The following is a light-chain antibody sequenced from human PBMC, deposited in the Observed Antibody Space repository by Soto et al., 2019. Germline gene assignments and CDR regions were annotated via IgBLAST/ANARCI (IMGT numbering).Light chain of an antibody. V-gene: IGKV3-15*01. Sequence: EIVLTQSPGTLSLSPGERATLSCRASQSVGSSYLAWYQQKPGQAPRLLIDGASTRAAGIPPRFSGSGSGTEFTLTISSLQSEDFAVYYCQQYNKWPLTFGGGTKVDIK. CDR3: QQYNKWPLT. CDR1: QSVGSSY. J-gene: IGKJ4*01. CDR2: GAS.